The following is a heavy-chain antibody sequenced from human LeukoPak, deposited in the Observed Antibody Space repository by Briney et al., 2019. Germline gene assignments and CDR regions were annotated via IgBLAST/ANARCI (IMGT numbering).Heavy chain of an antibody. J-gene: IGHJ6*03. V-gene: IGHV1-69*05. D-gene: IGHD5-24*01. CDR2: IIPIFGTA. Sequence: AASVKVSCKASGGTFSSYAISWVRQAPGQGLEWMGGIIPIFGTANYAQKFQGRVTITTDESTSTAYMELSSLRSEDTAVYYCARCDRDGYVLGPWDYYYYMDVWGKGTTVTVSS. CDR1: GGTFSSYA. CDR3: ARCDRDGYVLGPWDYYYYMDV.